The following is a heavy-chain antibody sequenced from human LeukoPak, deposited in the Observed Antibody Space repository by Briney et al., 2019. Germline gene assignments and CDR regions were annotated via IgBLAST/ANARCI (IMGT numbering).Heavy chain of an antibody. CDR1: GFTFSGSA. CDR2: IRSKTHTYAT. V-gene: IGHV3-73*01. D-gene: IGHD6-13*01. CDR3: TRLGGSSSPTPFDY. J-gene: IGHJ4*02. Sequence: PGGSLRLSCAASGFTFSGSAMHWVRQASGKGLEWVGRIRSKTHTYATAYAASVKGRFTISRDDSKNTAYLQMNSLKTEDTAVYYCTRLGGSSSPTPFDYWGQGTLVTVSS.